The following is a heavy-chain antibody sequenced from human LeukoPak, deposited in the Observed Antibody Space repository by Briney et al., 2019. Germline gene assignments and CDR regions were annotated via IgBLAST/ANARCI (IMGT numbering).Heavy chain of an antibody. V-gene: IGHV3-23*01. CDR3: AKDRSLSGSYYHRIDY. CDR2: ITNSAGGST. Sequence: GGSLRLSCAASGFTFSSYAMTWVRQAPGKGLEWVSAITNSAGGSTHYADSVKGRFTISRDNSKNTLFLQMNSLRAEDTAVYYCAKDRSLSGSYYHRIDYWGQGTLVTVSS. CDR1: GFTFSSYA. J-gene: IGHJ4*02. D-gene: IGHD1-26*01.